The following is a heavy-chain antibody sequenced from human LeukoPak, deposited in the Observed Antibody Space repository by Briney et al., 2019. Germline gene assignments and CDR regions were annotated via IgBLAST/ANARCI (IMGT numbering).Heavy chain of an antibody. V-gene: IGHV4-38-2*02. CDR2: IYHSGST. CDR1: GYSISSGYY. D-gene: IGHD2-15*01. Sequence: SETLSPTCTVSGYSISSGYYWGWIRQPPGKGLEWIGSIYHSGSTYYNPSLKSRVTISVDTSKNQFSLKLSSVTAADTAVYYCASLHGGYWGQGTLVTVSS. CDR3: ASLHGGY. J-gene: IGHJ4*02.